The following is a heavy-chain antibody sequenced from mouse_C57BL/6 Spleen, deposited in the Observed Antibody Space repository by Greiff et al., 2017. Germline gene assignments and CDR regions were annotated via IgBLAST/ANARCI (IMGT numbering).Heavy chain of an antibody. V-gene: IGHV1-64*01. CDR1: GYTFTSYW. D-gene: IGHD2-5*01. CDR3: AADYSNVYAMDY. Sequence: QVQLQQPGAELVKPGASVKLSCKASGYTFTSYWMHWVKQRPGQGLEWIGMIHPNSGSTNYNEKFKSKATLTVDKSSSTAYMQLSSLTSEDSAVYYCAADYSNVYAMDYWGQGTSGTVSS. CDR2: IHPNSGST. J-gene: IGHJ4*01.